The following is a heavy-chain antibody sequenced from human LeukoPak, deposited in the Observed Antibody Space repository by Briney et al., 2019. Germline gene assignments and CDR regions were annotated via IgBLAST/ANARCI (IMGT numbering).Heavy chain of an antibody. CDR2: ISGSGGST. V-gene: IGHV3-23*01. Sequence: PGGSLRLSCAASRFTFSSYAMIWVRQAPGKALEWVSAISGSGGSTYYADSVRGRFTISRDNSKNTLYLQMNSLRAEDTAVYYCARDKDQYRLDAFDIWGQGTMVTVSS. CDR3: ARDKDQYRLDAFDI. J-gene: IGHJ3*02. D-gene: IGHD1-14*01. CDR1: RFTFSSYA.